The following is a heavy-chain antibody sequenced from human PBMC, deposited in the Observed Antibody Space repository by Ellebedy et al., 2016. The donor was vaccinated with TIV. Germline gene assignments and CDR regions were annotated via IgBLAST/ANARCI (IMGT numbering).Heavy chain of an antibody. J-gene: IGHJ5*01. CDR3: ARGQVWFGELCDWFDP. Sequence: ASVKVSCKASGYTFTSYDINWVRQAPGQGLEWMGWINPNSGGTNYAQKFQGRVTMTRDTSISTAYMELSRLRSDDTAVYYCARGQVWFGELCDWFDPWGQGTLVTVSS. D-gene: IGHD3-10*01. CDR2: INPNSGGT. CDR1: GYTFTSYD. V-gene: IGHV1-2*02.